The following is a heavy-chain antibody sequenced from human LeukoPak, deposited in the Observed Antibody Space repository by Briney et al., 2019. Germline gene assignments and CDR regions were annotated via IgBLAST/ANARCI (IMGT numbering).Heavy chain of an antibody. Sequence: GASVKVSCKASGYTFTGYYMHWVRQAPGQGLEWMGWISAYNGNTNYAQKLQGRVTMTTDTSTSTAYMELRSLRSDDTAVYYCARALPLDSWVDYWGQGTLVTVSS. CDR3: ARALPLDSWVDY. CDR2: ISAYNGNT. J-gene: IGHJ4*02. V-gene: IGHV1-18*04. D-gene: IGHD3-9*01. CDR1: GYTFTGYY.